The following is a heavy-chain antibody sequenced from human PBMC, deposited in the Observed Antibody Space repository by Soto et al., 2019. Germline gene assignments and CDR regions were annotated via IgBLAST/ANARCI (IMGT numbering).Heavy chain of an antibody. Sequence: QVQLQESGPGLVKPSETLSLTCTVSGDSITDYYWSWIRQAPGKGLEWIGFIYHSGNTNYKSSLKGRVTMSLETSKRQFFLKITSVTAAATAVYYCARDLGIGSSGPFHYWGQGALVTVSS. J-gene: IGHJ4*02. V-gene: IGHV4-59*01. CDR1: GDSITDYY. D-gene: IGHD6-13*01. CDR3: ARDLGIGSSGPFHY. CDR2: IYHSGNT.